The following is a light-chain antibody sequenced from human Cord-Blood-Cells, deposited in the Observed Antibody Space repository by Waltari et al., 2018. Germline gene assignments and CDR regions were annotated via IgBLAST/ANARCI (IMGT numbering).Light chain of an antibody. J-gene: IGLJ2*01. CDR1: SSDVGGYNY. V-gene: IGLV2-14*01. CDR2: EVS. CDR3: SSYTSSSTVV. Sequence: QSALTQPASVSGSPGQSITISCNGTSSDVGGYNYVSWYQQHPGQAPKLMIYEVSNRPSGVSTRVSCSKSGNTASLTISGLQAEDEADYYCSSYTSSSTVVFGGGTKLTVL.